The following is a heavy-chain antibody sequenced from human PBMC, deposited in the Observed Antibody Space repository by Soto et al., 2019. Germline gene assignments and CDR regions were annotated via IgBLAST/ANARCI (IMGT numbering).Heavy chain of an antibody. J-gene: IGHJ5*02. CDR3: ARSVTP. CDR2: ISSSSSYI. Sequence: WVPMRVSRRAAEGKCVGYGGNWISKKTGKGLEWVSSISSSSSYIYYADSVKGRFTISRDNAKNSLYLQMNSLRAEDTAVYYCARSVTPWGQGTLVTVSS. D-gene: IGHD3-10*01. V-gene: IGHV3-21*01. CDR1: EGKCVGYG.